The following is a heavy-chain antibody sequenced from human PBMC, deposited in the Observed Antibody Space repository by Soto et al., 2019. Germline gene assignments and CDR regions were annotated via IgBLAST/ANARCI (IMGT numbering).Heavy chain of an antibody. D-gene: IGHD2-2*01. CDR1: NYTFTSYG. J-gene: IGHJ5*02. CDR3: ARDRRAASWTPYNWFDP. Sequence: QVQLVQSGAEVRKPGASVKISCKASNYTFTSYGISWVRQAPGQGLEWRGWSSTYNGDTTYAQGFYGRITMTTDTSTTTAYMELRSLRPDDTAVYYCARDRRAASWTPYNWFDPWGQGTLVTVSS. CDR2: SSTYNGDT. V-gene: IGHV1-18*01.